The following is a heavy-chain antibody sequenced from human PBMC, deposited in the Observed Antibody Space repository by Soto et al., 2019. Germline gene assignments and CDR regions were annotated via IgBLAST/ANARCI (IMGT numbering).Heavy chain of an antibody. CDR2: INHSGST. J-gene: IGHJ4*02. CDR3: AREDVGYSPDY. Sequence: SETLSLTCAVYGGSFSGYYWSWIRQPPGKGLEWIGEINHSGSTNYNPSLKSRVTISVDTSKNQFSLKLSSVTAADTAVYYCAREDVGYSPDYWGQGTLVTVSS. D-gene: IGHD6-25*01. V-gene: IGHV4-34*01. CDR1: GGSFSGYY.